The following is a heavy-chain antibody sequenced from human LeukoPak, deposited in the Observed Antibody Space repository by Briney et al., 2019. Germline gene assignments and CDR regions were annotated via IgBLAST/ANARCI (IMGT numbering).Heavy chain of an antibody. J-gene: IGHJ5*02. CDR3: AKDHDHENQWFDP. Sequence: GGSLRLSCAASGLTSGIYAMSWGRQAPGKGLEWVSTINKNGGETYYADSVKGRFTISRDNSRNTLYLQMNSLRAEDTAVYYCAKDHDHENQWFDPWGQGTLVTVSS. D-gene: IGHD2/OR15-2a*01. V-gene: IGHV3-23*01. CDR2: INKNGGET. CDR1: GLTSGIYA.